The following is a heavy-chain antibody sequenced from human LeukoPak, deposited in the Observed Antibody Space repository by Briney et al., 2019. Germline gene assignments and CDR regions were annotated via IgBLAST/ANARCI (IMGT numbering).Heavy chain of an antibody. D-gene: IGHD3-22*01. CDR3: ASGYGSSGFTPSN. CDR1: GFTFSSYG. J-gene: IGHJ4*02. CDR2: ISYDGSNK. Sequence: GGSLRLSCAASGFTFSSYGMHWVRQAPGKGLEWVAVISYDGSNKYYADSVKGRFTISRDNSKNTLYLQMNSLRAEDTAVYYCASGYGSSGFTPSNWGQGTLVTVSS. V-gene: IGHV3-30*03.